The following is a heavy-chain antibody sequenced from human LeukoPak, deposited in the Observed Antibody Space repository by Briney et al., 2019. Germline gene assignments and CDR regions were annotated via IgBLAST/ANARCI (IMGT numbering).Heavy chain of an antibody. CDR2: IYSGGST. V-gene: IGHV3-66*01. Sequence: GGSLRLSCAASEFSVGSNYMTWVRQAPGKGLEWVSLIYSGGSTYYADSVKGRFTISRDNSKNTLYLQMNSLRVEDTALYYCARRAPSHDFDDWGRGTQVTVSS. J-gene: IGHJ4*02. CDR3: ARRAPSHDFDD. CDR1: EFSVGSNY.